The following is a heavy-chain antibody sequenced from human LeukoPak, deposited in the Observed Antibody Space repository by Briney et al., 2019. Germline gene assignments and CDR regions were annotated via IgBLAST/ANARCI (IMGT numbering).Heavy chain of an antibody. CDR2: INPNSGGT. Sequence: ASVKVSCKASGYTFTGYYMHWVRQAPGQGLEWMGRINPNSGGTNYAQKFQGSVTMTRDTSISTAYMELSRLRSDDTAVYYCARDEIRYSSGCSPLDYWGQGTLVTVSS. V-gene: IGHV1-2*06. D-gene: IGHD6-19*01. CDR1: GYTFTGYY. J-gene: IGHJ4*02. CDR3: ARDEIRYSSGCSPLDY.